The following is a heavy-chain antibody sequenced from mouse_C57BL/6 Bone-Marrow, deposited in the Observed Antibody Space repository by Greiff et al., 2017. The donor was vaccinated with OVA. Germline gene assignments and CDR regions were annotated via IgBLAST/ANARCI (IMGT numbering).Heavy chain of an antibody. V-gene: IGHV1-81*01. Sequence: VQLQQSGAELARPGASVKLSCKASGYTFTSYGISWVKQRPGQGLEWIGEIYPRSGNTYYNEKFKGKATLTADKSSSTAYMELRSLTSEDSAVYVGARPQYSSSSRFAYWGQGTLVTVSA. CDR1: GYTFTSYG. CDR2: IYPRSGNT. J-gene: IGHJ3*01. CDR3: ARPQYSSSSRFAY. D-gene: IGHD1-1*01.